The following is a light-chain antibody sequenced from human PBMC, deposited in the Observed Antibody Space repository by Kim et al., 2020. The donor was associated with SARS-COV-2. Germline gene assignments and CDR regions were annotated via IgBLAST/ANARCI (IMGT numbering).Light chain of an antibody. V-gene: IGKV1-5*03. CDR2: TAS. CDR1: QSIINW. Sequence: SSSVGDRSTTTCRASQSIINWLAWYQQKPGKAPNLLIHTASTLESGVPSRFSGSGSGTEFTLTISSLQPDDSATYYCQQYNTRWTFGQGTKVDIK. J-gene: IGKJ1*01. CDR3: QQYNTRWT.